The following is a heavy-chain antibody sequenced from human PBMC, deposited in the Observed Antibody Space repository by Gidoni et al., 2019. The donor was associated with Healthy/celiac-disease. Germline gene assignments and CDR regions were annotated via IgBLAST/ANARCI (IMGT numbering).Heavy chain of an antibody. CDR1: GFTLSSNA. CDR2: ISYDGSNK. Sequence: QVQLVESGGGVVQPGMSLRISCAASGFTLSSNAMHWFRHAPAKGLEWVAVISYDGSNKYYADSVKGRFTISRDNSKNTLYLQMNSLRAEDTAVYYCARVRYCSGGSCYSNPHFGYWGQGTLVTVSS. V-gene: IGHV3-30-3*01. CDR3: ARVRYCSGGSCYSNPHFGY. J-gene: IGHJ4*02. D-gene: IGHD2-15*01.